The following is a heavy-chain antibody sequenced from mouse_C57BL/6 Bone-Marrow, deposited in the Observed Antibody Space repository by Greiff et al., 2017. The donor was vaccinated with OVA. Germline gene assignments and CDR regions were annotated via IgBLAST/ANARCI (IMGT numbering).Heavy chain of an antibody. CDR1: GFTITDDY. CDR3: TPYGSSYRYAMDY. J-gene: IGHJ4*01. D-gene: IGHD1-1*01. V-gene: IGHV14-4*01. Sequence: EVKLMESGAELVRPGASVKLSCTASGFTITDDYMHWVKQRPEQGLEWIGWIDPENGDTEYTSKFQGKATMTADTSSNTAYLQLSSLTSEDTAVYYCTPYGSSYRYAMDYWGQGTSVTVSS. CDR2: IDPENGDT.